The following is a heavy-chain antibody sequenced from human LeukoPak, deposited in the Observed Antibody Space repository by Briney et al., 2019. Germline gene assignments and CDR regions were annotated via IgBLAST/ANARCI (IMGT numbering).Heavy chain of an antibody. CDR2: INLNSGGT. D-gene: IGHD3-16*02. CDR3: ASWAGGSHPVASFDY. CDR1: GYTFTNYY. Sequence: ASVKVSCKASGYTFTNYYMHWMRQAPGQGLGWMGWINLNSGGTNYAQKFQGRVSLTRDTSINTVYMELRRLRSDDTAVYYCASWAGGSHPVASFDYWGQGTLVTVSS. V-gene: IGHV1-2*02. J-gene: IGHJ4*02.